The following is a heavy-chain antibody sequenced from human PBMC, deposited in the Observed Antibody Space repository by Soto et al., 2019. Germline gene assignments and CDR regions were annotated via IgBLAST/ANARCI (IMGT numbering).Heavy chain of an antibody. J-gene: IGHJ3*02. D-gene: IGHD5-12*01. CDR3: AREGLPYASGYVIHAFDI. V-gene: IGHV3-11*01. Sequence: PGGSLRLSCAASGFTFSDYYMSWIRQAPGKGLEWVSYISSSGSTIYYADSVKGRFTISRDNAKNSLYLQMNSLRAEDTAVYYCAREGLPYASGYVIHAFDIWGQGTMVTVSS. CDR1: GFTFSDYY. CDR2: ISSSGSTI.